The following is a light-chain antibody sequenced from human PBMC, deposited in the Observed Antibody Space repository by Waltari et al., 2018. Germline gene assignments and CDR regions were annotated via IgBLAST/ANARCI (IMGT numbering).Light chain of an antibody. J-gene: IGKJ4*01. CDR3: QQYNNWPLT. V-gene: IGKV3-15*01. CDR2: GAS. Sequence: EIVMTQSPATLSVSPGERDALSCRASQSVSSNLAWYQQKPGQAPRLLIYGASTRATGIPARFSGSGSGTEFTFAISSLQSEDFAVYYCQQYNNWPLTFGGGTKVEIK. CDR1: QSVSSN.